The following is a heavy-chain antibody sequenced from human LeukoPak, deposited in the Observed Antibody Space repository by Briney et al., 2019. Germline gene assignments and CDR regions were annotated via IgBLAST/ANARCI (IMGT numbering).Heavy chain of an antibody. J-gene: IGHJ5*02. D-gene: IGHD3-10*01. Sequence: PSETLSLTCTVSGGSISSYYWSWIRQPPGKGLEWIGYIYYSGSTNYNPSLKSRVTISVDTSKNQFSLKLSSVTAADTAVYYCARDSRKLGVPLGNWFDPWGQGTLVTVSS. CDR2: IYYSGST. CDR1: GGSISSYY. V-gene: IGHV4-59*01. CDR3: ARDSRKLGVPLGNWFDP.